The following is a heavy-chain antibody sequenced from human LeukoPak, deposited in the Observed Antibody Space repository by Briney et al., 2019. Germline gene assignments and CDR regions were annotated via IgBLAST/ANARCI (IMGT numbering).Heavy chain of an antibody. V-gene: IGHV3-66*01. J-gene: IGHJ4*02. Sequence: GGSLRLSCAASGFTVTSNCMSWVRQAPGKGLEWVSVIYSGGSTYYADSVKGRFTISRDNSKNTVYLQMNSLRAEDTAVYYCARGAGYSYSWTFDYWGQGTLVTVSS. D-gene: IGHD6-13*01. CDR3: ARGAGYSYSWTFDY. CDR2: IYSGGST. CDR1: GFTVTSNC.